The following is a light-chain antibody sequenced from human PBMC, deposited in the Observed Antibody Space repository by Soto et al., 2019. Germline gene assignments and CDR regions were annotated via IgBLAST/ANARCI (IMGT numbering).Light chain of an antibody. Sequence: EIVMTQSPATLSVSPGERATLSCRAGQRISNNLAWYQQKPGQAPRLLIYVASTRATGIPARFTGSGSGTEFTLTISSLQSEYFAVYYCQQYSNWPRTFGQGTKVEIK. J-gene: IGKJ1*01. V-gene: IGKV3-15*01. CDR3: QQYSNWPRT. CDR1: QRISNN. CDR2: VAS.